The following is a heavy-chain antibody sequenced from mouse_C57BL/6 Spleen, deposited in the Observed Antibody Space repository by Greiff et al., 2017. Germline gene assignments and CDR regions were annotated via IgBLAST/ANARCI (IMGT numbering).Heavy chain of an antibody. CDR2: IDPTNGNT. D-gene: IGHD3-2*02. CDR3: AYGLNGRPGSSGYEDY. V-gene: IGHV14-3*01. J-gene: IGHJ2*01. CDR1: GFNIKNTY. Sequence: EVQLQQSVAELVRPGASVKLSCTASGFNIKNTYMHWVKQRPEQGLEWIGWIDPTNGNTKYAPKVQGKATITADTSSNTAYLQLSSLTSEDNAIYYCAYGLNGRPGSSGYEDYWGQGTTLTVSS.